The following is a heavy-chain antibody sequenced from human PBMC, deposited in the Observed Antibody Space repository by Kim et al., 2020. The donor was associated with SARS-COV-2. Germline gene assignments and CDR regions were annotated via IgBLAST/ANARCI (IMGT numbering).Heavy chain of an antibody. J-gene: IGHJ6*01. Sequence: SETLSLTCTVSDGSISSYYWTWIRQPAGKALEWIGRVYPRGSTNYNPSLKNRVTVSLHTSKNQLSLKMTSMNAADTAVYYCARDAAITTARYRYYGMDV. CDR3: ARDAAITTARYRYYGMDV. V-gene: IGHV4-4*07. D-gene: IGHD3-3*01. CDR2: VYPRGST. CDR1: DGSISSYY.